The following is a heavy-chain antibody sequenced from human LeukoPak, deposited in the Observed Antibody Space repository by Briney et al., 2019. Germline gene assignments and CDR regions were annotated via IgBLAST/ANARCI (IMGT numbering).Heavy chain of an antibody. J-gene: IGHJ5*02. CDR1: GYTFTSYD. V-gene: IGHV1-8*03. Sequence: GASVKVSCKASGYTFTSYDINWVRQATGQGLEWMGWMNPNSGNTGYAQKFQGRVTITRNTSISTAYMELSSLRSDDTAVYYCARDRKVVPAAGYGSGSYNWFDPWGQGTLVTVSS. D-gene: IGHD2-2*01. CDR3: ARDRKVVPAAGYGSGSYNWFDP. CDR2: MNPNSGNT.